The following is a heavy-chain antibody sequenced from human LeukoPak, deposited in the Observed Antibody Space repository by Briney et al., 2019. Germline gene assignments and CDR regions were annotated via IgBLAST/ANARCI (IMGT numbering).Heavy chain of an antibody. CDR1: GGSFSGYY. V-gene: IGHV4-59*01. J-gene: IGHJ4*02. Sequence: SETLSLTCAVYGGSFSGYYWSWIRQPPGKGLEWIGYIYYSGSTNYNPSLKSRVTISVDTSKNQFSLKLSSVTAADTAVYYCASSVYYDFWSGYNYWGQGTLVTVSS. D-gene: IGHD3-3*01. CDR2: IYYSGST. CDR3: ASSVYYDFWSGYNY.